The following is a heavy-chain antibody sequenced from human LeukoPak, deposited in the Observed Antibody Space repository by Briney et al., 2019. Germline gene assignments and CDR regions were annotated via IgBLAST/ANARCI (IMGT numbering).Heavy chain of an antibody. D-gene: IGHD6-13*01. Sequence: ASVKVSCKASGYTFTSYYMHWVRQAPGQGLEWMGIINPSGGSTSYAQKFQGRVTMTRDTSTSTVYMELSSLGSEGTVVYYCAREQRSSSRTTWGQGTLVTVSS. V-gene: IGHV1-46*03. J-gene: IGHJ5*02. CDR2: INPSGGST. CDR3: AREQRSSSRTT. CDR1: GYTFTSYY.